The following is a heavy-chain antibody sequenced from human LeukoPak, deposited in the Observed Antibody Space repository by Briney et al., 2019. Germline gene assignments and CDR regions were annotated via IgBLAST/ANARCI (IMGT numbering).Heavy chain of an antibody. CDR1: GFTFSSYS. V-gene: IGHV3-48*04. J-gene: IGHJ4*02. Sequence: PGGSLRLSCAASGFTFSSYSMNWVRQAPGKGLEWVSYISSSSSTIYYADSVKGRFTISRDNAKNSLYLQMNSLRAEDTAVYYCAKLNTAMVLGGIDYWGQGTLVTVSS. D-gene: IGHD5-18*01. CDR2: ISSSSSTI. CDR3: AKLNTAMVLGGIDY.